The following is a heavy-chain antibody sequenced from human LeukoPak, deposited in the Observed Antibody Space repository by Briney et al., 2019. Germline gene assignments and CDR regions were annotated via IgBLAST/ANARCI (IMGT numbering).Heavy chain of an antibody. CDR3: ARGMGSSWPPYYYYMDV. Sequence: ASVKVSCKASGYTFTSYYMHWVRQAPGQGLEWMGIINPSGGSTSYAQKFQGRVTMTRDTSTSTVYMELSSLRSEDTAVYYCARGMGSSWPPYYYYMDVWGKGTTVTISS. CDR2: INPSGGST. V-gene: IGHV1-46*01. D-gene: IGHD6-13*01. J-gene: IGHJ6*03. CDR1: GYTFTSYY.